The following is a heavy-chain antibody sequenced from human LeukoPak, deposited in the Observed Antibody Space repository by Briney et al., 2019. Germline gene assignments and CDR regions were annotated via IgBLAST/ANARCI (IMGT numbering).Heavy chain of an antibody. Sequence: GGSLRLSCAASGFTFSHYGMHWVRQTPGAGLEWVAVIWSDGSDKYYAKSVKGRFTIPRDNSKNSLFLQMNSLRAEDTAVYYCAKDAQRGFDYSNSLQNWGQGILVTVSS. V-gene: IGHV3-33*06. CDR1: GFTFSHYG. CDR2: IWSDGSDK. CDR3: AKDAQRGFDYSNSLQN. D-gene: IGHD4-11*01. J-gene: IGHJ1*01.